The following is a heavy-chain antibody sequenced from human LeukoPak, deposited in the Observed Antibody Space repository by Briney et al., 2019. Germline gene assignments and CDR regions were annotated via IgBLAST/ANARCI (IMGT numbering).Heavy chain of an antibody. J-gene: IGHJ3*02. D-gene: IGHD6-19*01. CDR1: GGSISSYY. CDR3: ASRTEGQQWDDAFDI. V-gene: IGHV4-59*08. Sequence: SETLSLTCTVSGGSISSYYWSWIRQPPGKGLEWIGYIYYSGSTNYNPSLKSRVTISVDTSKNQFSLKLSSVTAADTAVYYCASRTEGQQWDDAFDIWGQGTMVTVSS. CDR2: IYYSGST.